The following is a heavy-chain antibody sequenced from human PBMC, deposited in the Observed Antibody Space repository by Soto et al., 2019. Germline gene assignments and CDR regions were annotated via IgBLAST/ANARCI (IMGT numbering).Heavy chain of an antibody. CDR3: AKDLRTTMVRGVIVH. D-gene: IGHD3-10*01. CDR2: ISYDGSNK. CDR1: GFTFSSYG. Sequence: GGSLRLSCAASGFTFSSYGMHWVRQAPGKGLEWVAVISYDGSNKYYADSVKGRFTISRDNSKNTLYLQMNSLRAEDTAVYYCAKDLRTTMVRGVIVHWGQGTLVTVSS. V-gene: IGHV3-30*18. J-gene: IGHJ4*02.